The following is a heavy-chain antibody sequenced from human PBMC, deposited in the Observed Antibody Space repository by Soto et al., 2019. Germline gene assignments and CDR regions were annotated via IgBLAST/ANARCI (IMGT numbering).Heavy chain of an antibody. CDR2: MNPNSGST. J-gene: IGHJ4*02. V-gene: IGHV1-8*01. D-gene: IGHD5-18*01. CDR3: ARGGTAMAYDY. CDR1: GYTFTSYD. Sequence: GASVKVSCKASGYTFTSYDINWVRQATGQGLEWMGWMNPNSGSTSYAQKFQGRVTMTRDTSTSTVYMELSSLRSEDTAVYYCARGGTAMAYDYWGQGTLVTVSS.